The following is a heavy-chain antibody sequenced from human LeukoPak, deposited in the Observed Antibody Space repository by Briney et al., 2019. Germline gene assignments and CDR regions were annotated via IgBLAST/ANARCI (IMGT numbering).Heavy chain of an antibody. CDR3: ARHDWFDP. Sequence: GGSLRLSCAASGFTFSSYAMSWVRQAPGKGLEWVSGISGYGGTTYHADSVEGRFTISRDNSKNTLYLQMNGLRAEDTAVYYCARHDWFDPWGQGTLVTVSS. J-gene: IGHJ5*02. CDR2: ISGYGGTT. V-gene: IGHV3-23*01. CDR1: GFTFSSYA.